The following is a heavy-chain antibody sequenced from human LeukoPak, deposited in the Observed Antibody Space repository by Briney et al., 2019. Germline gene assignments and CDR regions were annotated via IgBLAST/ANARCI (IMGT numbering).Heavy chain of an antibody. V-gene: IGHV4-59*01. Sequence: SETLSLTCTVSGGSISSYYWSWIRQPPGKGLEWIGYIYYSGSTNYNPSLKSRVTISVDTSKNQFSLKLSSVTAADTAVYYCARVPPPISDDAFDIWGQGTMVTVSS. D-gene: IGHD3-9*01. CDR1: GGSISSYY. J-gene: IGHJ3*02. CDR2: IYYSGST. CDR3: ARVPPPISDDAFDI.